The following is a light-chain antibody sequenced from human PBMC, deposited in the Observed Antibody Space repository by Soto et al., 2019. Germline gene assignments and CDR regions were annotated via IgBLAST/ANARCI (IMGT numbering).Light chain of an antibody. Sequence: QSALTQPASLSGSPGQSITISCAGTSSDIGGSKYVSWYQQHPGKAPKLIIYEVTYRPSGVSARFSGSKSGNTASLTVSGLQAEDEADYYCSSKRSSDTLYVFGTGTKPTVL. CDR3: SSKRSSDTLYV. CDR1: SSDIGGSKY. J-gene: IGLJ1*01. V-gene: IGLV2-14*01. CDR2: EVT.